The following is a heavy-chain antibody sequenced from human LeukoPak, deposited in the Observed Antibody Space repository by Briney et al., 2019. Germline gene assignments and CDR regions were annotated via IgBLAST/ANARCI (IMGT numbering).Heavy chain of an antibody. V-gene: IGHV3-7*01. CDR3: ARGVWRSYRSPFDY. J-gene: IGHJ4*02. CDR2: IKQDGSEK. D-gene: IGHD3-16*02. Sequence: GGSLRLSCAASGFTFSSYWMSWVRQAPGKGLEWVANIKQDGSEKYYVDSVKGRFTISRDNAKNSLYLQMNSLRAEDTAVYYCARGVWRSYRSPFDYWGQGTLVTVSS. CDR1: GFTFSSYW.